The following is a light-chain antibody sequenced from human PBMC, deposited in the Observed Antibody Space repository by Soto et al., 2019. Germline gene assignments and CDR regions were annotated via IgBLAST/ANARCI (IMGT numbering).Light chain of an antibody. V-gene: IGLV2-14*01. CDR2: EIR. CDR1: SSDVGGYNY. Sequence: QSALTQPASVSGSPGQSITISCTGTSSDVGGYNYVSWYQQHPGEAPKLMIYEIRNRPSGVSNRFSGSKSGNTASLTISGPQAEDEADYYCTSYTTSSTLYVFGTGTKVTVL. J-gene: IGLJ1*01. CDR3: TSYTTSSTLYV.